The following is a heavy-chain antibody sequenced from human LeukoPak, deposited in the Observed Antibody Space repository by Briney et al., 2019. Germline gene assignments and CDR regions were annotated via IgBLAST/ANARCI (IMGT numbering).Heavy chain of an antibody. CDR1: GGSFSGYY. CDR3: ARDLRYCSGGSCYGDAFDT. V-gene: IGHV4-34*01. D-gene: IGHD2-15*01. CDR2: INHSGST. J-gene: IGHJ3*02. Sequence: SETLSLTCAVYGGSFSGYYWSWIRQPPGKGLEWIGEINHSGSTNYNPSLKSRVTISVDTSKNQFSLKLSSVTAADTAVYYCARDLRYCSGGSCYGDAFDTWGQGTMVTVSS.